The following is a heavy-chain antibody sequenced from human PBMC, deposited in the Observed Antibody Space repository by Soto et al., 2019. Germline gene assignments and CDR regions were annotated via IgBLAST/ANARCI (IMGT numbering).Heavy chain of an antibody. CDR2: VRAYNGKT. Sequence: AGVRVSCMASGYTFTSYGISWVRQAPGQGREGMGWVRAYNGKTNYAQKLQGRVTMTTDTTTSTAYMELRSLRSDDTAVYYCASGDGSGWNWYAFDIWGQGTMVTVSS. CDR1: GYTFTSYG. D-gene: IGHD6-25*01. V-gene: IGHV1-18*01. CDR3: ASGDGSGWNWYAFDI. J-gene: IGHJ3*02.